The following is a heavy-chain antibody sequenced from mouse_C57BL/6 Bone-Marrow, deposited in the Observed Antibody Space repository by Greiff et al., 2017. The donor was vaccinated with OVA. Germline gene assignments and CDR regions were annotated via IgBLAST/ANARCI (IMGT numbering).Heavy chain of an antibody. V-gene: IGHV7-3*01. Sequence: EVNLVESGGGLVQPGGSLSLSCAASGFTFTDYYMSWVRQPPGKALEWLGFIRNKANGYTTEYSASVKGLFTISRDNSQSILYLQMNALRAEDSATYYCARNDGYYAMDYWGQGTSVTVSS. D-gene: IGHD2-3*01. CDR1: GFTFTDYY. J-gene: IGHJ4*01. CDR3: ARNDGYYAMDY. CDR2: IRNKANGYTT.